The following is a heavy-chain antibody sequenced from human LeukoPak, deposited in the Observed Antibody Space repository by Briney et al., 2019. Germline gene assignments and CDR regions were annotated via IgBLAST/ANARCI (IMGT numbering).Heavy chain of an antibody. D-gene: IGHD6-13*01. J-gene: IGHJ4*02. CDR3: ASLGSSWYNFDY. Sequence: ASVKVSCKASGYTFTSYAMHWVRQAPGQRLEWMGWINAGNGNTKYSQKFQGRVTMTTDTSTSTAYMELRSLRSDDTAVYYCASLGSSWYNFDYWGQGTLVTVSS. CDR1: GYTFTSYA. CDR2: INAGNGNT. V-gene: IGHV1-3*01.